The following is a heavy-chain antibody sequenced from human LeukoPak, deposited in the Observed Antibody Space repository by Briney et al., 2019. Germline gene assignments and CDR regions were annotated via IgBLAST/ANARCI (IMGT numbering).Heavy chain of an antibody. CDR1: GFTFSTYW. CDR3: ARVGTAEGTLEDY. J-gene: IGHJ4*02. Sequence: PGGSLRLSCAASGFTFSTYWMSWVRQPPGKGLECVANIKNDGSEKYYVDSVKGRFTISRANAKNSLYLQVNSLRADDTAVYYCARVGTAEGTLEDYWGQGTLVTVSS. D-gene: IGHD6-13*01. V-gene: IGHV3-7*01. CDR2: IKNDGSEK.